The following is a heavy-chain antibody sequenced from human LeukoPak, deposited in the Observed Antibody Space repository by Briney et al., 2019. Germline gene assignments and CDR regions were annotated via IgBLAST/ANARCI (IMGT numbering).Heavy chain of an antibody. D-gene: IGHD3-9*01. V-gene: IGHV4-59*08. J-gene: IGHJ4*02. CDR2: IYYSGST. CDR1: GGSISSYY. Sequence: PSETLSLTCTVSGGSISSYYWSWIRQPPVKGLEWIGYIYYSGSTNYNPSLKSRVTISVDTSKNQFSLKLSSVTAADTAVYYCARHHVPFDWFEGWDYWGQGTLVTVSS. CDR3: ARHHVPFDWFEGWDY.